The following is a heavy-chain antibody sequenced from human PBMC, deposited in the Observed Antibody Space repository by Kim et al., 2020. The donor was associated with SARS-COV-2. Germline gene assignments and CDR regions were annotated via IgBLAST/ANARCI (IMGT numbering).Heavy chain of an antibody. CDR1: GYAFITSH. D-gene: IGHD1-1*01. V-gene: IGHV1-46*01. Sequence: ASVKVSCKASGYAFITSHIHWVRQVPGQGLEWMGMFTASGGNTAFAQRFQGRVTMPGDTSTSTAYMELSSLRSEDTAVYYCGRDLHNSWCIDHWGQGTLVTVSS. CDR3: GRDLHNSWCIDH. J-gene: IGHJ4*02. CDR2: FTASGGNT.